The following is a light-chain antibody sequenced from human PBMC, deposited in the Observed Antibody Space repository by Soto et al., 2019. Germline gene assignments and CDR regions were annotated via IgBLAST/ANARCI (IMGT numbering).Light chain of an antibody. CDR1: SSDVGGYNY. Sequence: QSALTQPASVSGSPGQSITISCTGTSSDVGGYNYVSWYQQYPVKAPKLMIYDVTNRPSGVSDRFSGSKSGNTASLTISGLQAEDEADYYCSSYTSSSTPYVFGTGTKLTVL. V-gene: IGLV2-14*01. CDR3: SSYTSSSTPYV. CDR2: DVT. J-gene: IGLJ1*01.